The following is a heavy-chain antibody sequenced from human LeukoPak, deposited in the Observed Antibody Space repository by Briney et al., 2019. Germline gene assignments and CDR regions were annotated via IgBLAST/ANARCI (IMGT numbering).Heavy chain of an antibody. Sequence: GGSLRLSCAASGFTVSSNYMSWVRQAPGKGLEWVSVIYSGGSTYYADSVKGRFTISRDNSKNTLYLQMNNLRAEDTALYYCARDWMAAGAPVGLDYWGQGTLVTVSS. CDR3: ARDWMAAGAPVGLDY. J-gene: IGHJ4*02. CDR2: IYSGGST. CDR1: GFTVSSNY. V-gene: IGHV3-66*01. D-gene: IGHD6-13*01.